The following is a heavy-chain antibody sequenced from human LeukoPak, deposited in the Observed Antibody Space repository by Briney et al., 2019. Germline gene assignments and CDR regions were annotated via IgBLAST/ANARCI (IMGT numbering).Heavy chain of an antibody. Sequence: PSDTLSLTCTVSGCSISSSSYYWGWIRQPPGKELEWCGSFYYSGSTYYNQSLKRRATISVATSRNEFSLNLSSVTAADTAVYYCSSTRRGWYGVGDYWGQGALVTVSS. CDR2: FYYSGST. V-gene: IGHV4-39*01. J-gene: IGHJ4*02. CDR1: GCSISSSSYY. CDR3: SSTRRGWYGVGDY. D-gene: IGHD6-19*01.